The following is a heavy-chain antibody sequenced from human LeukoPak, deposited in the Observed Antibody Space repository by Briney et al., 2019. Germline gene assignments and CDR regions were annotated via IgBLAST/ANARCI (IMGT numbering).Heavy chain of an antibody. D-gene: IGHD2-2*01. CDR2: ISSSGSTI. CDR1: GFTFSDYY. Sequence: KTGGSLRLSCAASGFTFSDYYMSWIRQAPGKGLEWVSYISSSGSTIYYADSVKGRFTISRDNAKNSLYLQMNSLRAEDTAVYYCARESSVVVPAALRPWGQGTLVTVSS. CDR3: ARESSVVVPAALRP. J-gene: IGHJ5*02. V-gene: IGHV3-11*04.